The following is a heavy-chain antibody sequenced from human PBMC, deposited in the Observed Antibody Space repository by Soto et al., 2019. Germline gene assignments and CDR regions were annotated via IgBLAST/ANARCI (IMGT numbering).Heavy chain of an antibody. V-gene: IGHV4-59*08. CDR1: GFSISSSY. D-gene: IGHD3-10*01. CDR2: IYYSGST. CDR3: ASSMVRGVLWFDP. J-gene: IGHJ5*02. Sequence: SATLSLTCTVSGFSISSSYWSWIRQPPGKGLEWIGYIYYSGSTNYNPSLKSRVTISVDTSKNQFSLKLSSVTAADTAVYYCASSMVRGVLWFDPWGQGTLVTVS.